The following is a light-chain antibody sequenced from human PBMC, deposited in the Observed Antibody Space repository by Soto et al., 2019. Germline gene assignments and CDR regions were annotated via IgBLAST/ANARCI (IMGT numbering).Light chain of an antibody. CDR1: QSIHTS. CDR3: QLYGISPH. Sequence: EIVLTQSPGTLSLSPGERATLSCRASQSIHTSLAWYQQKPGQPPRLVVYDSTLRANGVPDRFGGSRSGTEFTLTINNLEPEDFAVYYCQLYGISPHFGQGTRLEIK. V-gene: IGKV3-20*01. CDR2: DST. J-gene: IGKJ5*01.